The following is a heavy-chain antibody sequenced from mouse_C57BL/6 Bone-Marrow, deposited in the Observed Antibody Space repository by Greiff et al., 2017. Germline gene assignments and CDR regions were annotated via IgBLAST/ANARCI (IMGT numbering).Heavy chain of an antibody. D-gene: IGHD2-4*01. CDR2: IYPGSGNT. CDR1: GYSFTSYY. J-gene: IGHJ4*01. V-gene: IGHV1-66*01. Sequence: QVQLQQSGPELVKPGASVKISCKASGYSFTSYYIHWVKQRPGQGLEWIGWIYPGSGNTKYNEKFKGKATLTADTSSSTAYMQLSNLTSEDSAVYYCARYDYGGMDYWGQGTSVTVSS. CDR3: ARYDYGGMDY.